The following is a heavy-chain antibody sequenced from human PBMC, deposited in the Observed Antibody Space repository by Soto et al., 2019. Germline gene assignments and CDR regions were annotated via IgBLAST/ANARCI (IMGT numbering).Heavy chain of an antibody. V-gene: IGHV1-24*01. CDR3: ATLASAARPSENYNWFDP. CDR1: GYTLTELS. CDR2: FDPEDGET. J-gene: IGHJ5*02. Sequence: QVQLVQSGAEVKKPGASVKVSCKVSGYTLTELSMHWVRQAPGKGLEWMGGFDPEDGETIYAQKFQGRVTMTEDTSTDTAYMELSSLRSEDTAVYYCATLASAARPSENYNWFDPWGQGTLVTVSS. D-gene: IGHD6-6*01.